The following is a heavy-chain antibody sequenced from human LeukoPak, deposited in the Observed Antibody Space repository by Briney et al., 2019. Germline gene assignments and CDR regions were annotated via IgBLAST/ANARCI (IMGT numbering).Heavy chain of an antibody. CDR3: AAQKSCRLLLRGYYFDY. J-gene: IGHJ4*02. D-gene: IGHD3-10*01. V-gene: IGHV4-34*01. Sequence: SETLSLTCAVYGGSFSGYYWSWIRQPPGKGLEWIGEINHSGSTNYNPSLKSRVTISVDTSKNQFSLKLSSVTAADTAVYYCAAQKSCRLLLRGYYFDYWGQGTLVTVSS. CDR1: GGSFSGYY. CDR2: INHSGST.